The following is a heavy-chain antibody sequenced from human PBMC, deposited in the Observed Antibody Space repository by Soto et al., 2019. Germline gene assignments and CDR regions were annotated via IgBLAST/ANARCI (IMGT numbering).Heavy chain of an antibody. J-gene: IGHJ4*02. Sequence: LRLSCAASGFPLHNYWMHWVRQAPGKGLVWVSRINGAGDTTYYADSVKGRFTISRDNSKNTLYLQMNSLRAEDTAVYYCAKVSSKQWLAPLGYWGQGTLVTVSS. CDR2: INGAGDTT. D-gene: IGHD6-19*01. CDR1: GFPLHNYW. V-gene: IGHV3-23*01. CDR3: AKVSSKQWLAPLGY.